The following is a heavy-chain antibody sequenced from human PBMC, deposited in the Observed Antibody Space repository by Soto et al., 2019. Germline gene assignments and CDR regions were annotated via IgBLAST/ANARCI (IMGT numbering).Heavy chain of an antibody. CDR2: IRSKGYGGTT. J-gene: IGHJ5*02. V-gene: IGHV3-49*03. CDR3: TRVNYSGYDPWFEP. CDR1: QITFGDYA. Sequence: SLRLSWVAAQITFGDYAMSWFLKSPFKGLEWLGFIRSKGYGGTTEYATSVKGRFTISRDDYKSIAYLQMNSLKTEDTAVHYCTRVNYSGYDPWFEPWGQGTLVTVSS. D-gene: IGHD5-12*01.